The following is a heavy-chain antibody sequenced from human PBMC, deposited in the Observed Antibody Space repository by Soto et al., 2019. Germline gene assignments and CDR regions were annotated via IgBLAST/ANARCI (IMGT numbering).Heavy chain of an antibody. CDR2: ISAGGANT. Sequence: GGSLRLSCAASGFTFNNYAMSWVRQAPGRGLEWVSTISAGGANTAYADSVKGRFTISRDNSKNTLYLQMNSLRADDTAFYYCAKERYCSATSCYGGFDIWGQGTVVTVSS. V-gene: IGHV3-23*01. D-gene: IGHD2-2*01. CDR3: AKERYCSATSCYGGFDI. CDR1: GFTFNNYA. J-gene: IGHJ3*02.